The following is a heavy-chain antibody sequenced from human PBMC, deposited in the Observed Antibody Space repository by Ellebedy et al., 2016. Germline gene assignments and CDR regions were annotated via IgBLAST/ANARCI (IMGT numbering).Heavy chain of an antibody. V-gene: IGHV1-69*13. CDR1: GGTFSSYA. Sequence: SVKVSCXASGGTFSSYAISWVRQAPGQGLEWMGGIIPIFGTANYAQKFQGRVTITADESTSTAYMELSSLRSEDTAVYYCCSRMDTAMATVDYWGQGTLVTVSS. J-gene: IGHJ4*02. CDR2: IIPIFGTA. D-gene: IGHD5-18*01. CDR3: CSRMDTAMATVDY.